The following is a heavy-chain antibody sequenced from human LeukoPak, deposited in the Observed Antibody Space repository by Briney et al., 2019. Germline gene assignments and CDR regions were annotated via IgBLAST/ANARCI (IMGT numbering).Heavy chain of an antibody. Sequence: GGSLRLSCAASGFTFSSYAMSWARQAPGKGLEWASAISGSGGSTYYADSVKGRFTISRDNAKNSLYLQMNSLRAEDTAVYYCAELGITMIGGVWGKGTTVTISS. CDR3: AELGITMIGGV. CDR2: ISGSGGST. D-gene: IGHD3-10*02. CDR1: GFTFSSYA. J-gene: IGHJ6*04. V-gene: IGHV3-23*01.